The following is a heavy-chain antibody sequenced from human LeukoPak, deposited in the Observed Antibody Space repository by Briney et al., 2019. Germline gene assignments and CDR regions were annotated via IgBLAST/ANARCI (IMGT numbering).Heavy chain of an antibody. D-gene: IGHD7-27*01. J-gene: IGHJ2*01. CDR3: ARGPETGDGFWYFDL. Sequence: SETLSLTCTVSGGSISSYYWSWIRQPAGKGLEWIGRIYTSGSTNYNPSLKSRVTMSVDTSKNQFSLKRSSVTAADTAVYYCARGPETGDGFWYFDLWGRGTLVTVSS. CDR1: GGSISSYY. CDR2: IYTSGST. V-gene: IGHV4-4*07.